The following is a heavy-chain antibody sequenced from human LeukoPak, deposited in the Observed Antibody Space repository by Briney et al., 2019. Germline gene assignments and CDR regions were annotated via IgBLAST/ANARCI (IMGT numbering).Heavy chain of an antibody. J-gene: IGHJ6*02. CDR2: IYSGGST. CDR1: GLTVSSNY. Sequence: GGSLRLSCAASGLTVSSNYMSWVRQAPGKGLEWVSVIYSGGSTYYADSVKGRFTISRDNSKNTLYLQMNSLRAEDTAVYYCARDLRYFDWLLSHYYYYYGMDVWGQGTTVTVSS. V-gene: IGHV3-66*01. CDR3: ARDLRYFDWLLSHYYYYYGMDV. D-gene: IGHD3-9*01.